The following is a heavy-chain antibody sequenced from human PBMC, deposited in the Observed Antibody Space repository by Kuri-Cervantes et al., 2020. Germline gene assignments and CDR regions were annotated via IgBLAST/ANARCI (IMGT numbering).Heavy chain of an antibody. J-gene: IGHJ6*02. CDR3: AKKGLWGYYYYYGLDV. Sequence: ASVKVSCKASGYTFTSYDINWVRQATGQGLEWMGWMNPNSGNTGYAQKFQGRVTMTRNTSISTAYMELSSLRSEDTAVYYCAKKGLWGYYYYYGLDVWGQGTTVTVSS. CDR1: GYTFTSYD. V-gene: IGHV1-8*01. D-gene: IGHD7-27*01. CDR2: MNPNSGNT.